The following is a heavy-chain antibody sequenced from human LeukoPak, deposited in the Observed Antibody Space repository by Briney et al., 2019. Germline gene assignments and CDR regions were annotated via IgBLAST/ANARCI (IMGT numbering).Heavy chain of an antibody. V-gene: IGHV3-23*01. CDR2: ISNSGDST. D-gene: IGHD3-10*01. CDR1: VFTFSGYW. J-gene: IGHJ4*02. Sequence: GGSLRLSCAASVFTFSGYWMSWVRQAPGKGLEWVSAISNSGDSTYYADSVRGRFTISRDNSKNTLYLQMNSLRPEDTAVYYCAKPQYYHGSVPPEDYWGQGALVTVSS. CDR3: AKPQYYHGSVPPEDY.